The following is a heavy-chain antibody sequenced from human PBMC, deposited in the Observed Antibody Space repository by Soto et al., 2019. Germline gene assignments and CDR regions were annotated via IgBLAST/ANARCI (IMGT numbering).Heavy chain of an antibody. CDR2: IWYDGSNK. D-gene: IGHD3-22*01. Sequence: QVQLVGSGGGVVQPGRSLRLSCAASGFTFSSYGMHWVRQDPGKGLEWVAVIWYDGSNKYYADSVKGRFTISRDNSKNTLYLQMNSLRAEDTAVYYCARDSADSSGYYYVGAFDIWGQGTMVTVSS. CDR1: GFTFSSYG. J-gene: IGHJ3*02. V-gene: IGHV3-33*01. CDR3: ARDSADSSGYYYVGAFDI.